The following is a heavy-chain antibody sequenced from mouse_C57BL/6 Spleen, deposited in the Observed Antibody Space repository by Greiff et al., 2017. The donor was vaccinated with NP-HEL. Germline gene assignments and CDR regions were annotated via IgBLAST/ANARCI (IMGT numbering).Heavy chain of an antibody. D-gene: IGHD1-1*01. Sequence: VQLQQSRPGLVQPSQSLSITCTVSGFSLTSYGVHWVRQPPGKGLEWLGVIWSGGSTDYNAAFISRLSISKDNSKSQVFFKMNSLQADDTAIYYCAKTLYGSSHWYFDVWGTGTTVTVSS. CDR1: GFSLTSYG. V-gene: IGHV2-4*01. CDR3: AKTLYGSSHWYFDV. CDR2: IWSGGST. J-gene: IGHJ1*03.